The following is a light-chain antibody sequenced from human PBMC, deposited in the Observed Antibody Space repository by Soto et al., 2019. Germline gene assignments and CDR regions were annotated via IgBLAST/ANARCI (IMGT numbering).Light chain of an antibody. CDR3: CSYAGSSTWV. Sequence: QSALTQPASVSGSPGQSITISCTGTSSDVGSYNLVSWYQQHPGKAPILMIYEGSKRPSGVSNRFSGSKSGNTASLTISGLQAEDEVDYYCCSYAGSSTWVFGGGTKLTVL. CDR2: EGS. V-gene: IGLV2-23*01. J-gene: IGLJ3*02. CDR1: SSDVGSYNL.